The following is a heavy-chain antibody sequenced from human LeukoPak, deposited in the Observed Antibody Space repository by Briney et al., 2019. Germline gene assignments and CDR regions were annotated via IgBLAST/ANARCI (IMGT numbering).Heavy chain of an antibody. CDR3: ARGPAGDPFDH. J-gene: IGHJ4*02. V-gene: IGHV3-23*01. CDR2: ISGSGGST. CDR1: GFTFRNYA. Sequence: GGSLRLSCAASGFTFRNYAMSWVRQAPGKGLGWVSTISGSGGSTYYADSVKGRFTISRDNAKNSLYLQMSSLRVEDTAVYYCARGPAGDPFDHWGQGTLVTVSS. D-gene: IGHD3-16*01.